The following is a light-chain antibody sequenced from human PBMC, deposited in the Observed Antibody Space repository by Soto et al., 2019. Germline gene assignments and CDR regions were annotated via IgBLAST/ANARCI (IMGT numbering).Light chain of an antibody. CDR2: GAS. Sequence: EIVMTQSPATLSVSPGERATLSCRASQSVNSNLAWYQQKPGQAPRLLIYGASTRATGVPARFSGSGSGTEFILTVSSLQSEDFAVYFCQQYNNWPTCGQGTKVEI. V-gene: IGKV3-15*01. CDR3: QQYNNWPT. J-gene: IGKJ1*01. CDR1: QSVNSN.